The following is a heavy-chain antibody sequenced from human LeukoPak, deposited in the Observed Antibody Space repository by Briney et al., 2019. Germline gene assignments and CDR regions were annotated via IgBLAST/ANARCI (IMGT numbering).Heavy chain of an antibody. CDR2: IKPDSGDT. CDR3: ARHIGHGAFDI. V-gene: IGHV1-2*02. J-gene: IGHJ3*02. CDR1: GYTFTDCY. Sequence: ASVKVSCTASGYTFTDCYIHWVRQAPGQGLEWMGWIKPDSGDTNYAQKFQGRVTMTRDTSISTAYMELSRLSSDDTAVYYCARHIGHGAFDIWGQVTMVTVSS.